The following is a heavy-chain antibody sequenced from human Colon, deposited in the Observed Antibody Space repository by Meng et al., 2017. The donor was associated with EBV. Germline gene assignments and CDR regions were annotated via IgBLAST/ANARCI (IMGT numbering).Heavy chain of an antibody. CDR1: GNTFTSYA. J-gene: IGHJ2*01. CDR2: INPNSGGA. Sequence: VRVVHSGAKVKKPEASVKVSCKATGNTFTSYAMNWVRRAPGLGLEWMGRINPNSGGANYEQKFQGRVTMTRDTSISTAYMELSRLRSDDTAVYYCAREGLVGDLRYFDLWGRGTLVTVSS. CDR3: AREGLVGDLRYFDL. D-gene: IGHD3-16*01. V-gene: IGHV1-2*06.